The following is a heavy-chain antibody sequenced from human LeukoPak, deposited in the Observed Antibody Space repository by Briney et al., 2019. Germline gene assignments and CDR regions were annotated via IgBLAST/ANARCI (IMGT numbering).Heavy chain of an antibody. V-gene: IGHV4-34*01. CDR2: INHSGST. Sequence: SETLSLTCAVYGGSFSGYYWSWIRQPPGKGLEWIGEINHSGSTNCNPSLKSRVTISVDTSKNQFSLKLSSVTAADTAVYYCARRARYYYGSGREYYMDVWGKGTTVTISS. D-gene: IGHD3-10*01. J-gene: IGHJ6*03. CDR1: GGSFSGYY. CDR3: ARRARYYYGSGREYYMDV.